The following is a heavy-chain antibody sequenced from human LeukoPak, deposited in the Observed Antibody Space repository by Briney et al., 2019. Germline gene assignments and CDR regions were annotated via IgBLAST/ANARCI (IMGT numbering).Heavy chain of an antibody. CDR3: ASDDIVVVPAATPPYYYYYGMDV. CDR2: IIPILGIG. CDR1: GATFSSYA. V-gene: IGHV1-69*10. Sequence: SVKLSCKASGATFSSYAISWGRQSPGQGLGWMGGIIPILGIGNYAQKFPGRVTITADKSTSTAYMELSSLRGGDRAVYYCASDDIVVVPAATPPYYYYYGMDVWGQGTTVTVSS. D-gene: IGHD2-2*01. J-gene: IGHJ6*02.